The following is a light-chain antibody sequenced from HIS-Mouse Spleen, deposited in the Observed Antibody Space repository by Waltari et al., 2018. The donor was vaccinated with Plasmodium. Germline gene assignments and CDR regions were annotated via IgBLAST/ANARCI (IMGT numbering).Light chain of an antibody. CDR2: GAS. CDR3: QQYGSSPYT. CDR1: QSVSSSY. V-gene: IGKV3-20*01. Sequence: IVLTQSPGTLSLSPGESATLSCRASQSVSSSYLAWYQQKPGQAPRLIIYGASSRATGIPDRFSGSGSGTDFTLTISRLEPEDFAVYYCQQYGSSPYTFGQGTKLEIK. J-gene: IGKJ2*01.